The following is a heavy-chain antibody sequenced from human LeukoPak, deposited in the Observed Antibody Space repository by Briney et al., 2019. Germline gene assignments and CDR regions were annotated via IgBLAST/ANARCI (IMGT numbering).Heavy chain of an antibody. CDR2: ITGSGRNT. Sequence: GGSLRLSCAASGFTFSYDMSWVRQAPGKGLEWVSGITGSGRNTYYAGSVKGRFTISRDNSKNTLYLQMNSLRAEDTAVYYCAKSGSGWYMDYWGQGTLVTVSS. CDR1: GFTFSYD. V-gene: IGHV3-23*01. CDR3: AKSGSGWYMDY. D-gene: IGHD6-19*01. J-gene: IGHJ4*02.